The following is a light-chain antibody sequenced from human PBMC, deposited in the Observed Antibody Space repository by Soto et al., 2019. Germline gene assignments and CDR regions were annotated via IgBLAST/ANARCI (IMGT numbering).Light chain of an antibody. V-gene: IGKV3D-15*01. CDR1: QSVTYD. Sequence: EIVLTQSPDTLSLSPGERATLSCRASQSVTYDQLAWYRQTPGQAPRLLIYGASSRAAGIPDRFSGSGSGTEFTLTINSLQSEDFAVYYCQQYNNWPRTFGQGTKVDIK. CDR3: QQYNNWPRT. CDR2: GAS. J-gene: IGKJ1*01.